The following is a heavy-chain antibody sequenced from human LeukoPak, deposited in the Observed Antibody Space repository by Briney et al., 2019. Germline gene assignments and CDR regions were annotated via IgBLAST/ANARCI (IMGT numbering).Heavy chain of an antibody. Sequence: SVKVSCKASGGTFSSSAISWVRQAPGQGLEWMGGIIPIFGTANYAQKFQGRVTITTDESTSTAYMELSSLRSEDTAVYYCAGGTAYYYDSSGYYYFDYWGQGTLVTVSS. J-gene: IGHJ4*02. V-gene: IGHV1-69*05. CDR1: GGTFSSSA. CDR3: AGGTAYYYDSSGYYYFDY. D-gene: IGHD3-22*01. CDR2: IIPIFGTA.